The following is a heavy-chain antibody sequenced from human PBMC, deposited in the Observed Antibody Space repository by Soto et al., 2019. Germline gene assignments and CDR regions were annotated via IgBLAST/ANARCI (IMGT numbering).Heavy chain of an antibody. CDR2: ISGSGGST. V-gene: IGHV3-23*01. CDR3: APTPRNYDILTGQKTPDY. D-gene: IGHD3-9*01. CDR1: GFTFSSYA. Sequence: SLRLSCAASGFTFSSYAMSWVRQAPGKGLEWVSAISGSGGSTYYADSVKGRFTISRDNSKNTLYLQMNSLRAEDTAVYYCAPTPRNYDILTGQKTPDYWGQGTLVTVSS. J-gene: IGHJ4*02.